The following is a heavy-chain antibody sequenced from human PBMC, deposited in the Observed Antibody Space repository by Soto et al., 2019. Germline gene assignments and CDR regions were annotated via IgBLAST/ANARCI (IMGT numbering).Heavy chain of an antibody. CDR1: GFTFSSYG. CDR2: IWYDGSNK. Sequence: PGGSLRLSCAASGFTFSSYGMHWVRQAPGKGLEWVAVIWYDGSNKYYADSVKGRFTISRDNSKNTLYLQMNSLRAEDTAVYYWARTNSSGFYFDDWGQGTLVTVSS. D-gene: IGHD6-19*01. V-gene: IGHV3-33*01. CDR3: ARTNSSGFYFDD. J-gene: IGHJ4*02.